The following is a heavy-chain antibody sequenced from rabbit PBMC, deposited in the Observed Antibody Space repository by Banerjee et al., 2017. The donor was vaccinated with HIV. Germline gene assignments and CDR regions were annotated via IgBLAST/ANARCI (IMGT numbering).Heavy chain of an antibody. CDR3: ARSGSSYGHYFNL. V-gene: IGHV1S45*01. CDR2: IYAGSSGST. D-gene: IGHD8-1*01. CDR1: GFDFSSSYW. J-gene: IGHJ4*01. Sequence: QEQLVESGGGLVQPGGSLKLSCKASGFDFSSSYWICWVRQAPGKGLELIACIYAGSSGSTYYASWAKGRFTISKTSSTTVTLQMTSLTAADTATYFCARSGSSYGHYFNLWGQGTLVTVS.